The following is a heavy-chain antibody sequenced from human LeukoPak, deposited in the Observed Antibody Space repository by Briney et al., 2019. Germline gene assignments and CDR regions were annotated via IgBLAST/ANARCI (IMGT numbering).Heavy chain of an antibody. CDR1: GFTFSSYSM. D-gene: IGHD2-21*01. CDR3: ARAHGDYAFDY. CDR2: IYHSGST. J-gene: IGHJ4*02. V-gene: IGHV4-4*02. Sequence: GSLRLSCAASGFTFSSYSMNWVRQPPGKGLEWIGEIYHSGSTNYNPSLKSRVTISVDKSKNQFSLKLSSVTAADTAVYYCARAHGDYAFDYWGQGTLVTVSS.